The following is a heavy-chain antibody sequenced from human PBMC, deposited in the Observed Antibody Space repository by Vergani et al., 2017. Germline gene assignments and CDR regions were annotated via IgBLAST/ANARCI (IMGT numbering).Heavy chain of an antibody. D-gene: IGHD2-15*01. Sequence: QMQLVQSGPEVKKPGTSVKVSCKASGFTFTSSAVQWVRQARGQRLEWIGWIVVGSGNTNYAQKFQERVTITRDMSTSTAYMELSSLRSEDTAVYYCAKEGYCSGGSCDDAFDIWGQGTMVTVSS. CDR1: GFTFTSSA. J-gene: IGHJ3*02. CDR2: IVVGSGNT. V-gene: IGHV1-58*01. CDR3: AKEGYCSGGSCDDAFDI.